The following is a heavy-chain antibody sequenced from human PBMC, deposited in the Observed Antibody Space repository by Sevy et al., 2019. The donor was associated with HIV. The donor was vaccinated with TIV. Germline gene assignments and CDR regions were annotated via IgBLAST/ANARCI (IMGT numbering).Heavy chain of an antibody. V-gene: IGHV1-2*02. CDR1: GYSFTDYY. CDR2: INPKNDVT. Sequence: AAVKVSCKASGYSFTDYYMHWVRQAPRQGLERMAWINPKNDVTNYAQKFQGRVTMTRDTSTSTAYMELTRLRYDDTALYYCARARRVTTVYYYYGMDVWGQGTTVTVSS. J-gene: IGHJ6*02. CDR3: ARARRVTTVYYYYGMDV. D-gene: IGHD5-18*01.